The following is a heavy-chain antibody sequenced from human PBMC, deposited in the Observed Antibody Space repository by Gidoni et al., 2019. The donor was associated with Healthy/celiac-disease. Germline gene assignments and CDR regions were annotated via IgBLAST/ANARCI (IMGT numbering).Heavy chain of an antibody. CDR3: VAPYQTVAGNYFDY. CDR2: IRSKAYGGTT. Sequence: EVQLVESGGGLVQPGRSLRLSCTASGFTFGDSAMSWVRQAPGKGLEWVGFIRSKAYGGTTEYAASVKGRFTISRDDSKSIAYLQMNSLKTEDTAVYYCVAPYQTVAGNYFDYWGQGTLVTVSS. CDR1: GFTFGDSA. D-gene: IGHD6-19*01. J-gene: IGHJ4*02. V-gene: IGHV3-49*04.